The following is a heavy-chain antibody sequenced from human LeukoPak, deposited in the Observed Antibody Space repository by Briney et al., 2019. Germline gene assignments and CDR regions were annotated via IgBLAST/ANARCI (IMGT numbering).Heavy chain of an antibody. Sequence: GGSLRLSCAASGFIFSCCGLHWVRQAPGKGLEWVAVISYDGSNKYYADSVKGRFTISRDNSKNTLYLQMNSLRAEDAAVYYCARACDSSGYYFCYFDYWGQGTLVTVSS. V-gene: IGHV3-30*19. J-gene: IGHJ4*02. CDR3: ARACDSSGYYFCYFDY. CDR2: ISYDGSNK. D-gene: IGHD3-22*01. CDR1: GFIFSCCG.